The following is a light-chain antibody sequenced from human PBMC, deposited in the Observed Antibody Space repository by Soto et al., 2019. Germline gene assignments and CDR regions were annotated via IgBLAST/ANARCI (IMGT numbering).Light chain of an antibody. V-gene: IGKV3-20*01. CDR1: QTLRKNY. CDR2: GAS. J-gene: IGKJ1*01. CDR3: QQYGSSPPT. Sequence: EIVLTQSPGTLSLSPGERGTLSCRASQTLRKNYLTWYQQKPGQAPRLLIYGASSRAPGIPDRFSGSGSGTDFTLTISRLEPEDFAVYFCQQYGSSPPTFGQGTTVEIK.